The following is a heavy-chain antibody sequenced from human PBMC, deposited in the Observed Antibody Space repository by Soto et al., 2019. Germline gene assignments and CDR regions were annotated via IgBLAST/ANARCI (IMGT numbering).Heavy chain of an antibody. D-gene: IGHD6-19*01. J-gene: IGHJ4*02. CDR3: ARHGYSSGWYVNAFDY. Sequence: SETLSLTCTVSGGSISSYYWSWIRQPPGKGLEWIGYIYYSGSTNYNPSLKSRVTISVDTSKNQFSLKLSSVTAADTAGHYCARHGYSSGWYVNAFDYWGQGTLVTVSS. CDR1: GGSISSYY. CDR2: IYYSGST. V-gene: IGHV4-59*08.